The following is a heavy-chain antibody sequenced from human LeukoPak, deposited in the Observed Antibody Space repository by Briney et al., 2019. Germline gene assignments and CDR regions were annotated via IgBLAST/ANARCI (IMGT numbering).Heavy chain of an antibody. Sequence: PSEPLSLTCTVSGGSMSSGSYYWSWIRQPAGKGLDRIGRIYTSGSTNYDPSLKSRVTISVDTSQNQFRLKLSSVTAARTAVYYCARSRVATDAFDIWGQGTMVTVSS. CDR2: IYTSGST. CDR1: GGSMSSGSYY. J-gene: IGHJ3*02. D-gene: IGHD5-12*01. CDR3: ARSRVATDAFDI. V-gene: IGHV4-61*02.